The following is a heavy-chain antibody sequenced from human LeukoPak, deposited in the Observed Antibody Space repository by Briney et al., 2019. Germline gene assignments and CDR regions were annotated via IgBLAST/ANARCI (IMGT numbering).Heavy chain of an antibody. D-gene: IGHD2-2*01. V-gene: IGHV3-30*02. CDR2: IRFDGSNVGSDV. CDR3: ARDGVVVVPAGHSYFHMDV. CDR1: GFTFSTYG. J-gene: IGHJ6*03. Sequence: GGSLRLSCATSGFTFSTYGMHWVRQAPGKGLEWVAFIRFDGSNVGSDVYYADSVKGRFTISRDNSMNTLYLQMNSLRGEDTAVYYCARDGVVVVPAGHSYFHMDVWGKGTTVTVSS.